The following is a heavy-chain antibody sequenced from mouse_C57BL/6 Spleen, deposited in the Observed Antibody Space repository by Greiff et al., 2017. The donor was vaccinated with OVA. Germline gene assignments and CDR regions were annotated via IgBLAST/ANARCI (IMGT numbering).Heavy chain of an antibody. J-gene: IGHJ4*01. CDR2: ISSGGSYT. V-gene: IGHV5-6*01. Sequence: DVQLVESGGDLVKPGGSLKLSCAASGFTFSSYGMSWVRQTPDKRLEWVATISSGGSYTYYPDSVKGRFTISRDNAKNTLYLQMSRLKSEDTAMYYCARPHYGSTQGYAMDYWGQGTSVTVSS. CDR3: ARPHYGSTQGYAMDY. D-gene: IGHD1-1*01. CDR1: GFTFSSYG.